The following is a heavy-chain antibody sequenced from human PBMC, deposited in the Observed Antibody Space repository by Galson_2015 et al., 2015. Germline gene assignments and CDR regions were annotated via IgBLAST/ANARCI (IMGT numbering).Heavy chain of an antibody. CDR3: ARHGEGFDKRYYYGMDV. CDR1: GYSFTSYW. D-gene: IGHD3-22*01. Sequence: QSGAEVKKPGESLRISCKGSGYSFTSYWISWVRQMPGKGLEWMGRIDPSDSYTNYSPSFQGHVTISADKSISTAYLQWSSLKASDTAMYYCARHGEGFDKRYYYGMDVWGQGTMVTVSS. J-gene: IGHJ6*02. V-gene: IGHV5-10-1*01. CDR2: IDPSDSYT.